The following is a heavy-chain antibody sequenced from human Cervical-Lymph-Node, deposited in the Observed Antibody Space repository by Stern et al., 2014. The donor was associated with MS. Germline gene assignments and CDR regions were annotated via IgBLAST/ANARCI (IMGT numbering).Heavy chain of an antibody. CDR2: IYPDDSYT. CDR1: GYSFNIYW. V-gene: IGHV5-51*01. Sequence: EVKLVESGAEVKKPGESLTISCKGFGYSFNIYWIALVRQRPGKGLEWMGIIYPDDSYTGYSPSFQGQVTFSVDKSISTAYLQWSSLKPSDTATYFCARRSMDVWGQGTSVTVSS. D-gene: IGHD1-26*01. CDR3: ARRSMDV. J-gene: IGHJ6*02.